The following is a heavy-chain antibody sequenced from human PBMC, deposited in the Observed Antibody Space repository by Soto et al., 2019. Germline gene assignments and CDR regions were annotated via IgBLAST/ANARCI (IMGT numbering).Heavy chain of an antibody. J-gene: IGHJ4*02. Sequence: GGSLRLSCAASGFTFSSHVMSWVRQAPGKGLEWVSGISGSGDYTYYADSVKGRFTISRDNSQNTLYLNMNSLRAEDTAVYYCAKNLDRRFVEWLSGFDYWGQGTLVTVSS. D-gene: IGHD3-3*01. CDR1: GFTFSSHV. CDR2: ISGSGDYT. CDR3: AKNLDRRFVEWLSGFDY. V-gene: IGHV3-23*01.